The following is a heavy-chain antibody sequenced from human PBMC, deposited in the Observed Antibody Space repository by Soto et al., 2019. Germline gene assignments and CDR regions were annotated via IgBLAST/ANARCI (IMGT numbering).Heavy chain of an antibody. CDR1: GFTFDDYA. Sequence: QPGGSLRLSCAASGFTFDDYAMHWVRQVTGKGLEWVSGINWNSGSIGYGDSVTGRFAISRDNAKTSLHLQMNSLSAEDTAFFYCVKDESINWYSGHFRHWGQGTLVTVSS. CDR2: INWNSGSI. J-gene: IGHJ1*01. CDR3: VKDESINWYSGHFRH. D-gene: IGHD6-13*01. V-gene: IGHV3-9*01.